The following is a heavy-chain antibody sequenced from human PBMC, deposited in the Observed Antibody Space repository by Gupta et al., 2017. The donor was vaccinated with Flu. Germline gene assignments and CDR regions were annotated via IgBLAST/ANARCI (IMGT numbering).Heavy chain of an antibody. CDR3: ARDSGDYQGPETISYFYRMDV. Sequence: QVQLVEYGGGVVPPGKSLRLSCEASRFTFSSYGMHWVRQAPGKGLEWVALIWYNGSQKFFADSVKGRFAISRDNSQNTLYLQMNSLRVEDTAVYYCARDSGDYQGPETISYFYRMDVWGQGTTVTVSS. CDR2: IWYNGSQK. V-gene: IGHV3-33*01. J-gene: IGHJ6*02. CDR1: RFTFSSYG. D-gene: IGHD3-10*01.